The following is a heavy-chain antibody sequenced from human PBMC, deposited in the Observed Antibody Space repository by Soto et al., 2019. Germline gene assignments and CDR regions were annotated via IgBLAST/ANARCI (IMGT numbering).Heavy chain of an antibody. J-gene: IGHJ4*02. CDR1: GGTFSSYA. V-gene: IGHV1-69*13. Sequence: ASVKVSCKASGGTFSSYAISWVRQAPGQGLEWMGGVIPIFGTANYAQKFQGRVTITADESTSTAYMELSSLRSEDTAVYYCARSLGLAAAGMNFDYWGQGTLVTVSS. D-gene: IGHD6-13*01. CDR2: VIPIFGTA. CDR3: ARSLGLAAAGMNFDY.